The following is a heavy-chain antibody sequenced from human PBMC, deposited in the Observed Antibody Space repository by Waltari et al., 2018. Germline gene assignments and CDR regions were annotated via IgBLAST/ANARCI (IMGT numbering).Heavy chain of an antibody. CDR3: VRGCAGGACYSDTYYSMDV. CDR2: ISYSGIT. Sequence: QVQLQESGPGLVKPSETLSLTCTVSGGSINNYYWSWIRQPPGKRLEWIGYISYSGITDYKSPLESRVTMSLDTSRSQFSLKLRSVTDADTATYYCVRGCAGGACYSDTYYSMDVWGKGTTVTVSS. J-gene: IGHJ6*03. V-gene: IGHV4-59*04. CDR1: GGSINNYY. D-gene: IGHD2-21*02.